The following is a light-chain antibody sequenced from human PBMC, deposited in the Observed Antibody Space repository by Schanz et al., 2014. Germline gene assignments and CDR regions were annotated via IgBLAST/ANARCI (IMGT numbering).Light chain of an antibody. CDR1: SSDVGGYDY. J-gene: IGLJ3*02. Sequence: QSALTQPASVSGSPGQSITISCTGTSSDVGGYDYVSWYQQHPGKVPKLMIYEVSKRPSGVPDRFSGSKSGSTASLTISGLRAEDEADYYCSSYTSSSTWVFGGGTKLTVL. V-gene: IGLV2-14*01. CDR2: EVS. CDR3: SSYTSSSTWV.